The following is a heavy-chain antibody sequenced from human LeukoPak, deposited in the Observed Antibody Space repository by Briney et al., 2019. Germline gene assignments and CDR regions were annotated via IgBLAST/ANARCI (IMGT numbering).Heavy chain of an antibody. V-gene: IGHV3-66*01. CDR2: IYSGGST. J-gene: IGHJ4*02. Sequence: GGSLRLSCAASGFTFSSYAMSWVRQAPGKGLEWVSVIYSGGSTYYADSVKGRFTISRDNSKNTLYLQMNSLRAEDTAVYYCARVRYYYGSRGRGYFDYWGQGTLVTVSS. CDR1: GFTFSSYA. CDR3: ARVRYYYGSRGRGYFDY. D-gene: IGHD3-10*01.